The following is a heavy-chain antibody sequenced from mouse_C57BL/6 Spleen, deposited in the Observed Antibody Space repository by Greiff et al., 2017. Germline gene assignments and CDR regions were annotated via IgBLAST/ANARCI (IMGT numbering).Heavy chain of an antibody. D-gene: IGHD2-2*01. V-gene: IGHV5-6*01. J-gene: IGHJ3*01. CDR2: ISSGGSYT. CDR3: ARQGGYFAY. Sequence: EVKLVESGGDLVKPGGSLKLSCAASGFTFSSYGMSWVRQTPDKRLEWVATISSGGSYTYYPDSVKGRFTISRDNAKNTLYLQMRSLKSEDTAMYYCARQGGYFAYWGQGTLVTVSA. CDR1: GFTFSSYG.